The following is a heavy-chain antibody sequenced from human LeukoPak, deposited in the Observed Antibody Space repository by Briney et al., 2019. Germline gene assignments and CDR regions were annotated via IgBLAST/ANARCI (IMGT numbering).Heavy chain of an antibody. J-gene: IGHJ3*02. CDR2: FDPEDGET. CDR3: ATESLISQNAFDI. V-gene: IGHV1-24*01. CDR1: GYTLTELS. D-gene: IGHD2-21*01. Sequence: ASVKVSFKVSGYTLTELSMHWVRQAPGKGLEWMGGFDPEDGETIYAQEFQGRVTMTEDTSTDTAYMELSSLRSEDTAVYYCATESLISQNAFDIWGQGTMVTVSS.